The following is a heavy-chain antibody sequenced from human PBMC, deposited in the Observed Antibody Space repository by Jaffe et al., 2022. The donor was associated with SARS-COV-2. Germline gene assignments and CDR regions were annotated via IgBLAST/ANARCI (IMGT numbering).Heavy chain of an antibody. Sequence: EVQLVESGGGLVHPGGSLRLSCEASGFTFSNNWMTWVRQAPGKGLEWVANINQFGSEKYYVASVRGRFTISRDNAKESMSLQMNGLRVEDTAVYFCASGDPYYYDPTAFNPLDYWGQGVLVTVSS. J-gene: IGHJ4*02. V-gene: IGHV3-7*01. CDR1: GFTFSNNW. D-gene: IGHD3-22*01. CDR2: INQFGSEK. CDR3: ASGDPYYYDPTAFNPLDY.